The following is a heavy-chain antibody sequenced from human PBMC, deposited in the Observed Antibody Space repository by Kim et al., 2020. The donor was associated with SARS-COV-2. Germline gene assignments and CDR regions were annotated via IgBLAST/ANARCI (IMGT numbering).Heavy chain of an antibody. Sequence: SETLSLTCTVSGGSISSGSYYWSWIRQPAGKGLEWIGRIYTSGSTNYNPSLKSRVTISVDTSKNQFSLKLSSVTAADTAVYYCARADAYGLLADYGMDVWGQGTTVTVSS. V-gene: IGHV4-61*02. CDR1: GGSISSGSYY. J-gene: IGHJ6*02. CDR3: ARADAYGLLADYGMDV. CDR2: IYTSGST. D-gene: IGHD2-15*01.